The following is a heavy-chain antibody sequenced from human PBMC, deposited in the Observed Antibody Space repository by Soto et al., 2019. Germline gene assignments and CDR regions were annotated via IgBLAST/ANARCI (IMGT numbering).Heavy chain of an antibody. CDR2: IYYSGST. CDR1: GGSISSYY. J-gene: IGHJ6*02. V-gene: IGHV4-59*01. Sequence: SETLSLTCTVSGGSISSYYWSWIRQPPGKGLEWIGYIYYSGSTNYNPSLKSRVTISVDTSKNQFSLKLSSVTAADTAVYYCARDQITMVRGVARGMDVWGQGTTVTVSS. D-gene: IGHD3-10*01. CDR3: ARDQITMVRGVARGMDV.